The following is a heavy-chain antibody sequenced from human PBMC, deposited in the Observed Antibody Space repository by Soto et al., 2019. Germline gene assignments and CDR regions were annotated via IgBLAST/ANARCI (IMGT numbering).Heavy chain of an antibody. CDR1: GYSFTNYY. D-gene: IGHD2-8*02. J-gene: IGHJ4*02. Sequence: QVQLLQSGAEVKKPGASVKVSCKASGYSFTNYYLHWVRQAPGQGLEWMGIINPSSGGTTNAQKFQDRVTMTRDTSTSTVYMELSSLRSEDTAIYFCARSGGGVIDYWGQGTLVTVSS. CDR3: ARSGGGVIDY. V-gene: IGHV1-46*01. CDR2: INPSSGGT.